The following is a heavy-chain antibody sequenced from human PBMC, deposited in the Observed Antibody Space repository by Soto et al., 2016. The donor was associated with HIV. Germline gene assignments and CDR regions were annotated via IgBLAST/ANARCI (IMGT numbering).Heavy chain of an antibody. CDR1: GGSFSGYS. D-gene: IGHD5-12*01. V-gene: IGHV4-34*02. Sequence: QVQLQQWGAGLLKPSETLSLTCAVYGGSFSGYSWSWIRQPPGKGLEWIGEISQSANTNYNPSLKSRVTISIDTSKKQFSLRVNSVTAADTAMYYCAEGGIWWSPYYYGMDVWGQGTTVTVSS. CDR2: ISQSANT. J-gene: IGHJ6*02. CDR3: AEGGIWWSPYYYGMDV.